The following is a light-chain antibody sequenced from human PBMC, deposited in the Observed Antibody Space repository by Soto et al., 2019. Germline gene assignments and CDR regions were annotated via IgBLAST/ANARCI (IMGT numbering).Light chain of an antibody. Sequence: LTQPASVSGSPGQSITISCTGTSSDVGGYNYVSWYQQHPGKAPKLMIYDVSNRPSGVSNRFSGSKSGNTASLTISRLQAEDEADYYCSSYTSSSPYVFGTGTKVTVL. CDR2: DVS. J-gene: IGLJ1*01. CDR1: SSDVGGYNY. CDR3: SSYTSSSPYV. V-gene: IGLV2-14*01.